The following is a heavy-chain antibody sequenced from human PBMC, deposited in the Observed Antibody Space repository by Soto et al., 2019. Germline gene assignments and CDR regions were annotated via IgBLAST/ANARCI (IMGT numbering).Heavy chain of an antibody. CDR2: INHSGST. J-gene: IGHJ4*02. D-gene: IGHD6-13*01. V-gene: IGHV4-34*01. CDR3: ARGVQDSGSWHFDY. CDR1: GDSFSGYY. Sequence: QVQLQQWGAGLLKPSETLSLTCAVYGDSFSGYYWSWIRQSQGKGLEWIGEINHSGSTKNNPSIKSRVTMSVDTSKNQFSLKLSSVTAADTAVYYCARGVQDSGSWHFDYWGQGTLVTVSS.